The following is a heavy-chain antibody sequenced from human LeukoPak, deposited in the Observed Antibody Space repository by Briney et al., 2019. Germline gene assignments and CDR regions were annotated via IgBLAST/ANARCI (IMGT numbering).Heavy chain of an antibody. CDR2: IYYSGST. V-gene: IGHV4-39*01. CDR1: GGSISSSSYY. J-gene: IGHJ5*02. D-gene: IGHD6-13*01. Sequence: PSETLSLTCTVSGGSISSSSYYWCWIRQPPGKGLEWIGSIYYSGSTYYNPSLKSRVTISVDTSKNQFSLKLSSVTATDTAVYYCARHIKGYSSSWYWFDPWGQGTLVTVSS. CDR3: ARHIKGYSSSWYWFDP.